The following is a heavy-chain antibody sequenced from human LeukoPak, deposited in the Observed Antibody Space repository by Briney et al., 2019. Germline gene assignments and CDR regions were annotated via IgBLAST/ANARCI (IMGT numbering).Heavy chain of an antibody. CDR3: ARDPFYGDADFDY. D-gene: IGHD4-17*01. Sequence: GGSLRLSCAASGFTFSNYWMHWVRQASGKGLVWVSRIKSDGSSTTYADSVKGRFTISRDNAKNMVYLQMNSLRAEDTAVYYCARDPFYGDADFDYWGQGTLVTVSS. J-gene: IGHJ4*02. V-gene: IGHV3-74*01. CDR1: GFTFSNYW. CDR2: IKSDGSST.